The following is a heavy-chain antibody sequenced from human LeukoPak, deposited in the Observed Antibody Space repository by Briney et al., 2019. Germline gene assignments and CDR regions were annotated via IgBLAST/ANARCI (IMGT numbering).Heavy chain of an antibody. J-gene: IGHJ3*01. V-gene: IGHV3-23*01. CDR1: EFPFSAYA. CDR3: GRDPNGDYVGAFEF. D-gene: IGHD4-17*01. Sequence: GGSLRLSCVASEFPFSAYAMTWVRLTPGKGLEWVSSLGGRGSNKNYPDSVRGRFTITRDNSKNTLYLQMNSLRAEDTDVYYCGRDPNGDYVGAFEFWGQGTLVSVSS. CDR2: LGGRGSNK.